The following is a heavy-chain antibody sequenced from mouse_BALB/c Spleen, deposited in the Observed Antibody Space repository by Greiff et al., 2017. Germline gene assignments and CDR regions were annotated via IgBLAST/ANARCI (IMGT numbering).Heavy chain of an antibody. D-gene: IGHD2-1*01. Sequence: VQLKESGPGLVKPSQSLSLTCSVTGYSITSGYYWNWIRQFPGNKLEWMGYISYDGSNNYNPSLKNRISITRDTSKNQFFLKLNSVTTEDTATYYCARRGDYGNSMDYWGQGTSVTVSS. CDR3: ARRGDYGNSMDY. V-gene: IGHV3-6*02. CDR2: ISYDGSN. J-gene: IGHJ4*01. CDR1: GYSITSGYY.